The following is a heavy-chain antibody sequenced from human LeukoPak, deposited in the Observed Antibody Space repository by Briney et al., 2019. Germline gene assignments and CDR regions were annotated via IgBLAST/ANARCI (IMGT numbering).Heavy chain of an antibody. D-gene: IGHD2-2*02. J-gene: IGHJ5*02. CDR3: ARTLGYCSSTSCYRWFDP. CDR1: GYSFTSYW. CDR2: IYPGDSDT. Sequence: GESLKICCKGSGYSFTSYWIGWVRQMPGKGLEWMGIIYPGDSDTRYSPSFQGQVTISADKSISTAYLQWSSLKASDTAMYYCARTLGYCSSTSCYRWFDPWGQGTLVTVSS. V-gene: IGHV5-51*01.